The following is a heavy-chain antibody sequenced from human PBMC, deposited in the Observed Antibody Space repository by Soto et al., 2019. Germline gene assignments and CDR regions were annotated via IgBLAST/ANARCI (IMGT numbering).Heavy chain of an antibody. V-gene: IGHV3-74*01. CDR3: ARVRQEDAFDI. CDR1: GFTFSSYW. Sequence: GGSLRLSCAASGFTFSSYWMHWVRQAPGKGLVWVSRINSDGSSTSYADSVKGQFTISRDNATNKLYLQMKSLRAEDTAVYYCARVRQEDAFDIWGQGTMVTVSS. CDR2: INSDGSST. D-gene: IGHD1-1*01. J-gene: IGHJ3*02.